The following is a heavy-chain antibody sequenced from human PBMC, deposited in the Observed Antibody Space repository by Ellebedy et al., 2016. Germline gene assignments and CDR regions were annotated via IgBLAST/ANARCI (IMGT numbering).Heavy chain of an antibody. J-gene: IGHJ4*02. CDR1: GGSISSSSYY. CDR2: IYYSGST. Sequence: SETLSLXCTVSGGSISSSSYYWGWIRQPPGKRLEWIGYIYYSGSTNYNPSLKSRVTISVDTSKNQLSLKVSSVTAADTAVYYCARADYYDTSVYYDYWGQGTLVTVSS. V-gene: IGHV4-61*05. D-gene: IGHD3-22*01. CDR3: ARADYYDTSVYYDY.